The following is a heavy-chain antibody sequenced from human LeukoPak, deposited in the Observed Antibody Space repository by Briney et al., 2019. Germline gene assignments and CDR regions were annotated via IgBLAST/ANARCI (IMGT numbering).Heavy chain of an antibody. CDR1: GFTFSNAW. D-gene: IGHD3-22*01. V-gene: IGHV3-15*01. Sequence: GGSLRLSCAASGFTFSNAWMSWVRQAPGKGLEWVGRIKSKTDGGTTDYAAPVKGRFTISRDDSKNTLYLQMNSLRAEDTAVYYCAKTPPERHSLRDDSSGYPDDYWGQGTLVTVSS. J-gene: IGHJ4*02. CDR2: IKSKTDGGTT. CDR3: AKTPPERHSLRDDSSGYPDDY.